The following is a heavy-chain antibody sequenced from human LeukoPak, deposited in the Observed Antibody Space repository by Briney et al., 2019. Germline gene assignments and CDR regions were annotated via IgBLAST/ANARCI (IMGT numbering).Heavy chain of an antibody. V-gene: IGHV1-8*01. D-gene: IGHD2-21*02. CDR2: MSPKRGYT. Sequence: ASVKVSCKASGSTFTSYDINWVRQATGQGLEWMGWMSPKRGYTGYARKFQGRVTMTRDTSTNTAYMELTSLRSEDTAVYYCARGGITTVTADYWGQGTLVTVSS. CDR1: GSTFTSYD. CDR3: ARGGITTVTADY. J-gene: IGHJ4*02.